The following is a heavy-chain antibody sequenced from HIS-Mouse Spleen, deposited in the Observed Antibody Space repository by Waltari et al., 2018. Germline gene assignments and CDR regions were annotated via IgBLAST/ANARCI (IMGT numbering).Heavy chain of an antibody. CDR3: AKAGYCSSTSCYAPFDI. D-gene: IGHD2-2*01. CDR1: GYTFPGYS. J-gene: IGHJ3*02. V-gene: IGHV1-2*07. CDR2: INPNSGGT. Sequence: QVQLVQSGAEVNKPGASVRVSCKASGYTFPGYSLHWVRQAPGQGLEWMGWINPNSGGTNYANKFQGRVTMPGDTSISTAYMEMSRLRYDDTAVYYCAKAGYCSSTSCYAPFDIWGQGTMVTVSS.